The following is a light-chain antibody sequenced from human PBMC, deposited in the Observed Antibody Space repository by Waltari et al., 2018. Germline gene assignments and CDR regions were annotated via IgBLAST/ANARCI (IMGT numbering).Light chain of an antibody. CDR3: AVWDDDVNSWV. CDR1: NSNIGRNY. CDR2: KND. Sequence: QSALTQPPSASGTPGQGVTISCSGSNSNIGRNYVYWYQQVSGAAPKLLILKNDQRPSGVPDRFSGNMSGASASLAISGLRSEDEADYYCAVWDDDVNSWVFGGGTKLTVL. J-gene: IGLJ3*02. V-gene: IGLV1-47*01.